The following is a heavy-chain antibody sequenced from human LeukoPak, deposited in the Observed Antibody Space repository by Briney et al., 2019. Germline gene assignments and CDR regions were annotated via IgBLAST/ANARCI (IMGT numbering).Heavy chain of an antibody. J-gene: IGHJ4*02. D-gene: IGHD2-8*02. V-gene: IGHV3-73*01. CDR2: IRSKADSYAT. CDR3: AGLTGYDY. CDR1: GFSFSGSA. Sequence: SGGSLRLSCAASGFSFSGSAMHWVRQASGKGLEWVGRIRSKADSYATTYAASVKGRFTISRDDSKNTAYLQMNSLKTEDTAVYYCAGLTGYDYWGQGTLVTVSS.